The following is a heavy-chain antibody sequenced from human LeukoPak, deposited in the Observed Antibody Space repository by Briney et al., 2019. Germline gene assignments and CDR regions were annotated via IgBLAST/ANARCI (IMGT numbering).Heavy chain of an antibody. V-gene: IGHV3-53*01. Sequence: GGSLRLSCAASGFTVSSNYMSWVRQAPGKGLEWVSVIYSGGTTYYADSVKGRFTISRDNSKNTLYLQVNSLRAEDTAVYYCARSDNWNYVWDWFDPWGQGTLVTVSS. CDR3: ARSDNWNYVWDWFDP. J-gene: IGHJ5*02. CDR2: IYSGGTT. CDR1: GFTVSSNY. D-gene: IGHD1-7*01.